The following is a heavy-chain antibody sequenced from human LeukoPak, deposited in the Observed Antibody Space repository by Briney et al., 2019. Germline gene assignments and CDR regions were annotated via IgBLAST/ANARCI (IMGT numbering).Heavy chain of an antibody. CDR1: GYTFTSYG. CDR2: ISAYNGNT. V-gene: IGHV1-18*01. CDR3: ARGWPSTMVQGVTRSPRWFDP. D-gene: IGHD3-10*01. J-gene: IGHJ5*02. Sequence: GASVKVSCKASGYTFTSYGISWVRQAPGQGLEWMGWISAYNGNTNYAQKLQGRVTMTTDTSTSTAYMELRSLRSDDTAVYYCARGWPSTMVQGVTRSPRWFDPWGQETLVTVSS.